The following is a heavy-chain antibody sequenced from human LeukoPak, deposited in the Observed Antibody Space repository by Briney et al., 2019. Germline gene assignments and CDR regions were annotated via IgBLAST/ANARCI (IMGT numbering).Heavy chain of an antibody. D-gene: IGHD2-2*01. V-gene: IGHV1-2*02. J-gene: IGHJ6*03. CDR3: ASAPHCSSTSCYYYYYMDV. CDR1: GYTFTGYY. CDR2: INPNSGGT. Sequence: ASVKVSCKASGYTFTGYYMHWVRQAPGQGLEWMGWINPNSGGTNSAQKFQGRVTMTRDTSISTAYMELSRLRSDDTAVYYCASAPHCSSTSCYYYYYMDVWGKGTTVTVSS.